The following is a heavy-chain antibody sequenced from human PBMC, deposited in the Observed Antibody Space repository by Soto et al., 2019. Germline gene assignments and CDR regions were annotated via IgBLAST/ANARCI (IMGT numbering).Heavy chain of an antibody. D-gene: IGHD5-12*01. CDR2: IYPGDSDT. J-gene: IGHJ6*02. CDR3: ARHGYSSKLYYYYGMDV. Sequence: GESLKISCNVSGNTFTTYWIAWVRQMPGKGLEWMGIIYPGDSDTRYSPSFQGQVTISVDKSINTAYLQWSSLKASDTAMYYCARHGYSSKLYYYYGMDVWGQGXSVTVYS. CDR1: GNTFTTYW. V-gene: IGHV5-51*01.